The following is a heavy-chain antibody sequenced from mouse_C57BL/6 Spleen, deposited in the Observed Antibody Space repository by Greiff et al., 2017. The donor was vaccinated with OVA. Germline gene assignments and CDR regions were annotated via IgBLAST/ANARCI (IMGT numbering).Heavy chain of an antibody. Sequence: EVQLVESGGGLVKPGGSLKLSCAASGFTFSDYGMHWVRQAPEKGLEWVAYNSSGSSTIYYADTVKGRFTISRDNAKNTLFLQMTSLRSEDTAMYYCGYGNYVAYWGQGTLVTVSA. V-gene: IGHV5-17*01. CDR2: NSSGSSTI. CDR3: GYGNYVAY. J-gene: IGHJ3*01. D-gene: IGHD2-1*01. CDR1: GFTFSDYG.